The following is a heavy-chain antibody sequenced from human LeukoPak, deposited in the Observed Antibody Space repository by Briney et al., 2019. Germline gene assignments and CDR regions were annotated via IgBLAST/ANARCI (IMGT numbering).Heavy chain of an antibody. J-gene: IGHJ3*02. CDR2: INHSGST. Sequence: SETLSLTCAVYGGSFSGYCWSWIRQPPGKGLEWIGEINHSGSTNYNPSLKSRVTISVDTSKNQFSLKLSSVTAADTAVYYCARAPRRYDSSVRGAFDIWGQGTMVTVPS. D-gene: IGHD3-22*01. CDR1: GGSFSGYC. CDR3: ARAPRRYDSSVRGAFDI. V-gene: IGHV4-34*01.